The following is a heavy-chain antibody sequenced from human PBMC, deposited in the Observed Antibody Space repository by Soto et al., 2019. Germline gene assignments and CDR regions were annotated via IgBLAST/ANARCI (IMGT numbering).Heavy chain of an antibody. CDR1: GGSVSSGSYY. V-gene: IGHV4-61*01. J-gene: IGHJ6*02. Sequence: SETLSLTCAVSGGSVSSGSYYWSWIRQPPGKGLEWIGYISYSGSTNYNPSLKSRVTISVDTSKNQFSLKLSSVTAADTAVYYCAREPATVTNYYYYALDVWGQGTTVTVSS. D-gene: IGHD4-17*01. CDR2: ISYSGST. CDR3: AREPATVTNYYYYALDV.